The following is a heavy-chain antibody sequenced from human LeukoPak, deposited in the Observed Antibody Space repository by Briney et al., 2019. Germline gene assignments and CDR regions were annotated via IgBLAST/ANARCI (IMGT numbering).Heavy chain of an antibody. D-gene: IGHD3-3*01. V-gene: IGHV3-7*01. CDR2: TKKDGSEK. Sequence: GGSLRLSCAASGFTFSSYWMSWVRQAPGKGLEWVANTKKDGSEKEYVDSVKGRFTISRDNAKNSLYLQVNSLRVEDTAVYYCARAKDFWSGYYDYWGQGTLVTVSS. CDR1: GFTFSSYW. J-gene: IGHJ4*02. CDR3: ARAKDFWSGYYDY.